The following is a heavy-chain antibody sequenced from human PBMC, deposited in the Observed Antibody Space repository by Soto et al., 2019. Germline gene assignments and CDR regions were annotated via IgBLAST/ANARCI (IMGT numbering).Heavy chain of an antibody. D-gene: IGHD5-18*01. V-gene: IGHV1-3*01. Sequence: ASVKVSCKASGYTFTSYAMHWVRQAPGQRLEWMGWINAGNGNTKYSQKFQGRVTITRDTSASTAYMELSSLRSEDTAVYYCARGLNGYLHYFDHWGQGTPVTVSS. CDR1: GYTFTSYA. J-gene: IGHJ4*02. CDR2: INAGNGNT. CDR3: ARGLNGYLHYFDH.